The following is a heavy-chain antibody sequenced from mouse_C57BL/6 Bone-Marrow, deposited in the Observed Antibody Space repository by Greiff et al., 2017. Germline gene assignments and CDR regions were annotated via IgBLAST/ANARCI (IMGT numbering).Heavy chain of an antibody. V-gene: IGHV5-2*01. J-gene: IGHJ1*03. D-gene: IGHD1-1*01. CDR3: ARRGYGSSHGGYFDV. CDR1: EYEFPSHD. Sequence: EVQVVESGGGLVQPGESLKLSCESNEYEFPSHDMSWVRKTPEKRLELVAAINSDGGSTYYPDTMERRFIISRDNTKKTLYLQMSSLRSEDTALYYCARRGYGSSHGGYFDVWGTGTTVTVSS. CDR2: INSDGGST.